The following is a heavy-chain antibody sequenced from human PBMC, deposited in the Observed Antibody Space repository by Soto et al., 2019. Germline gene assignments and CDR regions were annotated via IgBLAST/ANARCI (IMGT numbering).Heavy chain of an antibody. CDR2: IYYTGTT. J-gene: IGHJ4*02. CDR3: AREVVGSYYDISGYSSYSRIDN. Sequence: PSETLSLTCTVSGGSISSGGYYWNWIRQHPGKGLEWIAYIYYTGTTYYNPSLKSRVTISIDRSNNQFSLMLSSVTAADTAVYYCAREVVGSYYDISGYSSYSRIDNWGQGTLVTVSS. CDR1: GGSISSGGYY. D-gene: IGHD3-22*01. V-gene: IGHV4-31*03.